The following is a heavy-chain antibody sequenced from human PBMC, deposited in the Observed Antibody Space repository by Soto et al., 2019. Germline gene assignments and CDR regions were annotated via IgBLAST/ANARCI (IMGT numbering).Heavy chain of an antibody. CDR3: ARAALGYSSSSGDYGMDV. CDR1: GFTFSSYG. J-gene: IGHJ6*02. CDR2: IWYDGSNK. Sequence: GGSLRLSCAASGFTFSSYGMHWVRQAPGKGLEWVAVIWYDGSNKYYADSVKGRFTISRDNSKNTLYLRMNSLRAEDTAVYYCARAALGYSSSSGDYGMDVWGQGTTVTVSS. V-gene: IGHV3-33*01. D-gene: IGHD6-6*01.